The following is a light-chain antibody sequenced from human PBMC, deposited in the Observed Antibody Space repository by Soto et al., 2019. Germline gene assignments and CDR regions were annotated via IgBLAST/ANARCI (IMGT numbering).Light chain of an antibody. V-gene: IGKV1-8*01. CDR1: QGISSY. Sequence: AIRMTQSTSSLSASTGDRVTITCRASQGISSYLAWYQQKPGKAPNLLIYAASTLQSGVPSRFSGSGSGTDFTLTITCLQSEDFATYYCQQYYSYPRTFAQGTKVDIK. J-gene: IGKJ1*01. CDR3: QQYYSYPRT. CDR2: AAS.